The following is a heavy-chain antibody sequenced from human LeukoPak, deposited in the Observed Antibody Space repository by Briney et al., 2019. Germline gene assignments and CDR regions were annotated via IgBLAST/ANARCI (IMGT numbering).Heavy chain of an antibody. CDR2: INPSGGST. Sequence: GASVKVSCKASGYTFTSYDINWVRQATGQGLEWMGIINPSGGSTSYAQKFQGRVTMTRDMSTSTVYMELSSLRSEDTAVYYCARAALYCSSTSCYGVYYFDYWGQGTLVTVSS. J-gene: IGHJ4*02. CDR3: ARAALYCSSTSCYGVYYFDY. CDR1: GYTFTSYD. V-gene: IGHV1-46*01. D-gene: IGHD2-2*01.